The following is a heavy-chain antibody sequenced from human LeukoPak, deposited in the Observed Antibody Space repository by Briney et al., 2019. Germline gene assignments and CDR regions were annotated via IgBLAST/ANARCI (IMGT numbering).Heavy chain of an antibody. CDR3: ASSWDYP. Sequence: GGSLRLSCAASGFTFSTYWMHWVRQVPGKGPVWVSRISTDGSKTSYADSVKGRFTVSRDNAENTLYLQMNSLRAEDTAVYYCASSWDYPWGQGTMVTVSS. CDR1: GFTFSTYW. J-gene: IGHJ3*01. V-gene: IGHV3-74*01. CDR2: ISTDGSKT. D-gene: IGHD1-26*01.